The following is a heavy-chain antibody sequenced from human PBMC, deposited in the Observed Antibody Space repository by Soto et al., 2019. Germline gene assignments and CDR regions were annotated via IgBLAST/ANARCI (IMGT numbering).Heavy chain of an antibody. J-gene: IGHJ3*01. D-gene: IGHD3-22*01. V-gene: IGHV3-21*01. CDR1: GFSFSGYN. CDR2: ISGDSNYI. CDR3: ARVVYFDRSAYGL. Sequence: WGSLRLSCAASGFSFSGYNMNRVRQAPGKGLEWVSSISGDSNYIYYADSVQGRFTISRDNAKNSVYLQMNSLRAEDTAVYYCARVVYFDRSAYGLWGQGTMVTVSS.